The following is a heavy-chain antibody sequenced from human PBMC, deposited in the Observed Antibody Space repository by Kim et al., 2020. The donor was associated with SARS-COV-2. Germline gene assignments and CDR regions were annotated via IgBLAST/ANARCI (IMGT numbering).Heavy chain of an antibody. Sequence: ASVKVSCKTSGYSFISYYIHWVRQAPGQGFEWMGIINPNGGKTSDAQNFRGRLSMTADTATNTVFMELSNLKSEDSAVYFCARDPSTGNWDDRFPNWFD. CDR1: GYSFISYY. CDR2: INPNGGKT. D-gene: IGHD1-1*01. J-gene: IGHJ5*01. CDR3: ARDPSTGNWDDRFPNWFD. V-gene: IGHV1-46*01.